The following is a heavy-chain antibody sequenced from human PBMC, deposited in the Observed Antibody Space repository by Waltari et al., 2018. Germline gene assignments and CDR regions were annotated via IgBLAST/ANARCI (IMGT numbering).Heavy chain of an antibody. V-gene: IGHV3-21*01. CDR3: ARVTDYGDLDY. CDR2: ISSSSYI. J-gene: IGHJ4*02. Sequence: EVQLVESGGGLVKPGGSLRLSCAASGFTFSSYSMNWVRQAPGKGLEWVSSISSSSYIYYADSVKGRFTISRDNAKNSLYLQMNSLRAEDTAVYYCARVTDYGDLDYWGQGTLVTVSS. CDR1: GFTFSSYS. D-gene: IGHD4-17*01.